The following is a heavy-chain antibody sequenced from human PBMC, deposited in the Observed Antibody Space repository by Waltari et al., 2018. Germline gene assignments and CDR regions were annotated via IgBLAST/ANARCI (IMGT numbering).Heavy chain of an antibody. CDR1: GFTFDDYA. D-gene: IGHD6-19*01. J-gene: IGHJ5*02. V-gene: IGHV3-9*01. CDR3: AVSSGWYRRNWFDP. Sequence: EVQLVESGGGLVQPGRSLRLSCAASGFTFDDYAMHWVRQAPGKGLECVSGISWNSGSIGYADSVKGRFTISRDNAKNSLYLQMNSLRAEDTALYYCAVSSGWYRRNWFDPWGQGTLVTVSS. CDR2: ISWNSGSI.